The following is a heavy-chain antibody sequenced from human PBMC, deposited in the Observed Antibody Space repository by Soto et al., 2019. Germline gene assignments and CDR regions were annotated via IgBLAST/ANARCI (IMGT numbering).Heavy chain of an antibody. CDR2: IGRSGTTT. J-gene: IGHJ3*01. CDR1: GLTFTNYE. D-gene: IGHD3-10*01. Sequence: EVQLVESGGGLVLPGGSLRLSCAASGLTFTNYEMNWVRQAPGKGLERVSYIGRSGTTTYYADSLKGRFTISRDNAKNSLYLQMNSLRAEDTAVYYCATRSGGGGAFDFWGQGTMVTVSS. V-gene: IGHV3-48*03. CDR3: ATRSGGGGAFDF.